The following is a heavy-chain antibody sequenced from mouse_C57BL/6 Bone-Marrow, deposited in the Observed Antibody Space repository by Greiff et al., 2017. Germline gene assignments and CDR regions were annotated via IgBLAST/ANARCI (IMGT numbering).Heavy chain of an antibody. D-gene: IGHD3-2*02. CDR3: ARGKAAQIAY. V-gene: IGHV5-6*01. J-gene: IGHJ3*01. Sequence: EVMLVESGGDLVKPGGSLKLSCAASGFTFSSYGMSWVRQTPDKRLEWVATISSGGSYTYYPASVKGRFTISRDNAKNTLYLQMSSLKSEDTAMYYCARGKAAQIAYWGQGTLVTVSA. CDR1: GFTFSSYG. CDR2: ISSGGSYT.